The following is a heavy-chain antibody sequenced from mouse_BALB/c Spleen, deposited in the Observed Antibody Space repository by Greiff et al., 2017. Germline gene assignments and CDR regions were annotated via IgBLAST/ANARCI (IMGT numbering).Heavy chain of an antibody. D-gene: IGHD2-14*01. CDR1: GFTFSSYG. V-gene: IGHV5-6-3*01. Sequence: DVMLVESGGGLVQPGGSLKLSCAASGFTFSSYGMSWVRQTPDKRLELVATINSNGGSTYYPDSVKGRFTISRDNAKNTLYLQMSSLKSEDTAMYYCARSYYRYDRDAMDYWGQGTSVTVSS. CDR2: INSNGGST. J-gene: IGHJ4*01. CDR3: ARSYYRYDRDAMDY.